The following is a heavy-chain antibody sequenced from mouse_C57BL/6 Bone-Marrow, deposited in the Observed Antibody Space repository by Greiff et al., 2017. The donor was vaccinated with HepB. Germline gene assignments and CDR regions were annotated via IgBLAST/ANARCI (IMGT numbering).Heavy chain of an antibody. CDR3: ARPYGSRLWYVDV. Sequence: QVQLQQPGAELVRPGSSVKLSCKASGYTFTSYWMDWVKQRPGQGLEWIGNIYPSDSETHYNQKFKDKATLTVDKSSSTAYMQLSSLTSEDSAVYYCARPYGSRLWYVDVWGTGTTVTVSS. J-gene: IGHJ1*03. D-gene: IGHD1-1*01. CDR1: GYTFTSYW. V-gene: IGHV1-61*01. CDR2: IYPSDSET.